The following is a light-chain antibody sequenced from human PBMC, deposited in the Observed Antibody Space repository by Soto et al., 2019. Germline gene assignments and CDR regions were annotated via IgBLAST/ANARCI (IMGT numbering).Light chain of an antibody. CDR3: SSCTNSVSHVV. CDR1: SSDVGGYDY. Sequence: QSALTQPASVSGSPGQSITISCTGTSSDVGGYDYVAWYQQNPGKAPKLLISDVTDRASGVSHRFSGSKSGNTATLTISGLQAEDEADYYCSSCTNSVSHVVFGGGTKLTVL. CDR2: DVT. V-gene: IGLV2-14*01. J-gene: IGLJ3*02.